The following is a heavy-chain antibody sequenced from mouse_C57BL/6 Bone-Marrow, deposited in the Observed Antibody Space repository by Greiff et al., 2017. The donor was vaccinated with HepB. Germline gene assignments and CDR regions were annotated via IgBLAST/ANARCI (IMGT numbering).Heavy chain of an antibody. CDR2: IYPRSGNT. Sequence: VQLQQSGAELARPGASVKLSCKASGYTFTSYGISWVKQRTGQGLEWIGEIYPRSGNTYYNEKFKGKATLTADKSSSTAYMELRSLTSEDSAVYFCAREGVYYDGSSLYYAMDYWGQGTSVTVSS. CDR3: AREGVYYDGSSLYYAMDY. CDR1: GYTFTSYG. D-gene: IGHD1-1*01. J-gene: IGHJ4*01. V-gene: IGHV1-81*01.